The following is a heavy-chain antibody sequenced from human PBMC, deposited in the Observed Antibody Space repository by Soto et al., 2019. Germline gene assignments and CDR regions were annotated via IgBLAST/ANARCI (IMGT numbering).Heavy chain of an antibody. V-gene: IGHV4-39*02. Sequence: SETQSLTCTVSGGSISSSSYYWGWIRQPPGKGLEWIGSIYYSGSTYYNPSLKSRVTISVDTSKNQFSLKLSSVTAADTAVYYCARDQNGSGNYYTRYFDYWGQGTLVTVSS. D-gene: IGHD3-10*01. CDR2: IYYSGST. CDR3: ARDQNGSGNYYTRYFDY. CDR1: GGSISSSSYY. J-gene: IGHJ4*02.